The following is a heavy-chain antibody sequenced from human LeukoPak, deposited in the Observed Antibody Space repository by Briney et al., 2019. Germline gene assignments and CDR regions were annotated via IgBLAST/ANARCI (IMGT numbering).Heavy chain of an antibody. D-gene: IGHD2-21*02. J-gene: IGHJ4*02. CDR2: ISSSGSTI. V-gene: IGHV3-11*01. CDR1: GFTFSDYY. CDR3: ATPRVAYCGGDCPLDY. Sequence: GGSLRLSCAASGFTFSDYYMSWIRQAPGKGLEWVSYISSSGSTIYYADSVKGRFTISRDNAKNSLYLQTNSLRAEDTAVYYCATPRVAYCGGDCPLDYWGQGTLVTVSS.